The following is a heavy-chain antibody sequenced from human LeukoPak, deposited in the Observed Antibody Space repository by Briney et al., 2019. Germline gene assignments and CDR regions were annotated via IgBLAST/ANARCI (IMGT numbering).Heavy chain of an antibody. J-gene: IGHJ3*02. CDR1: GYTFTSYY. Sequence: ASVKVSCKASGYTFTSYYMHWVRQAPGQGLEWMGIINPSGGSTSYAQKFQGRVTMTRDTSTSTVYMELSSLRAEDTAVYYCARDLGGGDAFDIWGQGTMVTVSS. CDR2: INPSGGST. D-gene: IGHD3-16*01. V-gene: IGHV1-46*01. CDR3: ARDLGGGDAFDI.